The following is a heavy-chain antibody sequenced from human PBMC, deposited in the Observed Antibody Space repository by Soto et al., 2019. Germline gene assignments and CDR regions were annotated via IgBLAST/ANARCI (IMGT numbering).Heavy chain of an antibody. CDR1: GFTFSSYA. J-gene: IGHJ4*02. V-gene: IGHV3-30-3*01. CDR2: ISYDGSNK. CDR3: ARDPSVGRDYGSGSYNYYFDY. Sequence: QVQLVESGGGVVQPGRSLRLSCAASGFTFSSYAMHWVRQAPGKGLEWVAVISYDGSNKYYADSVKGRFTISRDNSKNTLYLQMNSLRAEDTAVYYCARDPSVGRDYGSGSYNYYFDYWGQGTPVTVSS. D-gene: IGHD3-10*01.